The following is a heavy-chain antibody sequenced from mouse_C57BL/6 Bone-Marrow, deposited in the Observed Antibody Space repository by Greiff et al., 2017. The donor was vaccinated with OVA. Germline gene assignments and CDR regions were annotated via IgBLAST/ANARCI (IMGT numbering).Heavy chain of an antibody. CDR1: GYTFTSYG. J-gene: IGHJ4*01. Sequence: QVQLQQPGAELARPGASVKLSCKASGYTFTSYGISWVKQRPGQGLEWIGEIYPRSGNTYYNEKFKGKATLTADKSSSTAYMELRSLTSEDSAVYFCAREGNWALYDYAMDYWGQGTAVTVSS. V-gene: IGHV1-81*01. CDR2: IYPRSGNT. CDR3: AREGNWALYDYAMDY. D-gene: IGHD4-1*02.